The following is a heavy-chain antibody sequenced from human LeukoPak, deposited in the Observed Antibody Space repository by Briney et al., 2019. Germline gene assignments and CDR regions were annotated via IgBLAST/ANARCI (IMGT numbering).Heavy chain of an antibody. Sequence: ASVKVSCKASGYTFTGYYMHWVRQAPGQGLEWMGRINPNSGGTNYAQKFRGRVTMTRDTSISTAYMELSRLRSDDTAVYYCAREDDYGDYSGDWGQGTLVTVSS. J-gene: IGHJ4*02. D-gene: IGHD4-17*01. CDR3: AREDDYGDYSGD. CDR2: INPNSGGT. V-gene: IGHV1-2*06. CDR1: GYTFTGYY.